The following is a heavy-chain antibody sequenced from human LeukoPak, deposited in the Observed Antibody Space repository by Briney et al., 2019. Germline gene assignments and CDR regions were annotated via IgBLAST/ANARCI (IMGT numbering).Heavy chain of an antibody. D-gene: IGHD3-10*01. J-gene: IGHJ4*02. Sequence: SETLSLTCTVSGGSISSGGYYWSWIRQHPGKGLEWIGYIYYSGGTHYNPSLKSRITISVDTSKNQFSLKLSSVTAADTAVYYCARVPITMIRGAIDYWGQGALVTVSS. V-gene: IGHV4-30-4*08. CDR1: GGSISSGGYY. CDR2: IYYSGGT. CDR3: ARVPITMIRGAIDY.